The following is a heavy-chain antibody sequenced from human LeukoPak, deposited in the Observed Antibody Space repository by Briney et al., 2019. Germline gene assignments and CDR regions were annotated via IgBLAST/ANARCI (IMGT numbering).Heavy chain of an antibody. D-gene: IGHD3-22*01. CDR1: GGSISSSSYY. Sequence: PSETLSLTCTVSGGSISSSSYYWGWIRQPPGKGLEWIGSIYYSGSTYYNPSLKSRVTISVDTSKNQFSLKLSSVTAADTAVYYCASAEDYYDSSGWDYWGQGTLVAVSS. CDR2: IYYSGST. J-gene: IGHJ4*02. V-gene: IGHV4-39*01. CDR3: ASAEDYYDSSGWDY.